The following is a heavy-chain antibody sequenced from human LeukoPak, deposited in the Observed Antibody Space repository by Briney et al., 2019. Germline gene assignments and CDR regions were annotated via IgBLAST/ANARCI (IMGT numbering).Heavy chain of an antibody. CDR3: AKDKDIGGADYYFDH. CDR1: GFTFSDYY. CDR2: ISSSGSTI. V-gene: IGHV3-11*04. Sequence: GGSLRLSCAASGFTFSDYYMSWIRQAPGKGLEWVSYISSSGSTIYYADSVKGRFTISRDNSKNTLYLQMNSLRAEDTAVFYCAKDKDIGGADYYFDHWGQGTLVTVSS. D-gene: IGHD1-26*01. J-gene: IGHJ4*02.